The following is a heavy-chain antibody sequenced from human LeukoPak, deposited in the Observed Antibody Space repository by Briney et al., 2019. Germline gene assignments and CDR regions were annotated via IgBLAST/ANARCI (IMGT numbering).Heavy chain of an antibody. CDR2: IYTSGNT. CDR3: ARLTFTTRPVDV. Sequence: SETLSLTCTVSGGSINNYYLSWLRQPPGKGLEWIGYIYTSGNTNYNPSLTSRVTISVDTSNNQFSLKLSSVTAANTAVYYCARLTFTTRPVDVWGKGTTVTVSS. D-gene: IGHD2/OR15-2a*01. V-gene: IGHV4-4*09. CDR1: GGSINNYY. J-gene: IGHJ6*04.